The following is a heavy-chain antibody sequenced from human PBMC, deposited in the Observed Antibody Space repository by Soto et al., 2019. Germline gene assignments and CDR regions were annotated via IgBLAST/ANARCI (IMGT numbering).Heavy chain of an antibody. CDR3: AKLGYSSSWPGLGDY. Sequence: EVQLLESGGGLVQPGGSLRLSCAASGFTFSSYAMSWVRQAPGKGLEWVSAISGSGGSTYYADSVKGRFTISRDNSKNTLNLQMNSLRAEDTAVYYCAKLGYSSSWPGLGDYWGQGTLVTVSS. CDR1: GFTFSSYA. V-gene: IGHV3-23*01. J-gene: IGHJ4*02. D-gene: IGHD6-13*01. CDR2: ISGSGGST.